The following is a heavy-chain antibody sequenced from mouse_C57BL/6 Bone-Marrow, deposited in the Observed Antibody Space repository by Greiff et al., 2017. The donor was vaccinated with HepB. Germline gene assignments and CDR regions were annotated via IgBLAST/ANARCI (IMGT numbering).Heavy chain of an antibody. J-gene: IGHJ4*01. V-gene: IGHV1-4*01. CDR3: ARGVFYYAMDY. CDR2: INPSSGYT. CDR1: GYTFTSYT. Sequence: QVQLQQSGAELARPGASVKMSCKASGYTFTSYTMHWVKQRPGQGLEWIGYINPSSGYTKYNQKFKDKTTLTADKSSSTAYMQLGSLTSEDSAVYYCARGVFYYAMDYWGQGTSVTVSS.